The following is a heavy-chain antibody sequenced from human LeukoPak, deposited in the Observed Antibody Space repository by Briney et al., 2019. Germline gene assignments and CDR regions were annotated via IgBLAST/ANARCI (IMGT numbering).Heavy chain of an antibody. CDR2: INHSGST. CDR3: ARYGDLYYYYMDV. J-gene: IGHJ6*03. D-gene: IGHD4-17*01. V-gene: IGHV4-34*01. Sequence: SDTLSLTCAVYGGSFSGYYWSWIRQPPGKGLEWIGEINHSGSTNYNPSLKSRVTISVDTSKNQFSLKLSSVTAADTAVYYCARYGDLYYYYMDVWGKGTTVTVSS. CDR1: GGSFSGYY.